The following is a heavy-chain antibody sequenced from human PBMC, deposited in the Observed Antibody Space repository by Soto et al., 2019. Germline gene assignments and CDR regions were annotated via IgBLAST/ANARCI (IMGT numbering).Heavy chain of an antibody. V-gene: IGHV1-69*01. D-gene: IGHD3-9*01. J-gene: IGHJ5*02. CDR2: IIPIFGTA. Sequence: QVQLVQSGAEVKKPGSSVKVSCKASGGTYSSYAISWVRQAPGQGLEWMGGIIPIFGTANYAQKFQGRVTITADESTSTAYMELSSLRSEDTAVYYCARDAKKAETGLGGFDPWGQGTLVTVSS. CDR1: GGTYSSYA. CDR3: ARDAKKAETGLGGFDP.